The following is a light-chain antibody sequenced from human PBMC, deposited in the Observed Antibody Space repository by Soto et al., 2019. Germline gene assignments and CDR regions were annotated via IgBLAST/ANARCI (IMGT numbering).Light chain of an antibody. CDR1: TSNIGSNS. V-gene: IGLV1-44*01. CDR3: AVWDDSLNAVV. CDR2: ANN. J-gene: IGLJ2*01. Sequence: QAVVTQPPSSSGTPGQRVTISCSGSTSNIGSNSVNWYQQLPGTAPKLLIYANNHRPSGVPDRFSGSKSGTSVSLAIGGLQSDDEAHYYCAVWDDSLNAVVFGGGTQLTVL.